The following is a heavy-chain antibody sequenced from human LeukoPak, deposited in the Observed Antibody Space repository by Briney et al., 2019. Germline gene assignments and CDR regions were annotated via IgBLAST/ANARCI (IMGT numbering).Heavy chain of an antibody. Sequence: SETLSLTCTVSGGSISSYYWSWIRQPAGKGLEWIGRIYASGSTNYNPSLKSRVTMSVDTSRNQFSLKLSSVTAADTAVYYCARSPDIAAYPSVYYFGYWGQGTLVTVSS. V-gene: IGHV4-4*07. CDR2: IYASGST. J-gene: IGHJ4*02. CDR1: GGSISSYY. CDR3: ARSPDIAAYPSVYYFGY. D-gene: IGHD6-25*01.